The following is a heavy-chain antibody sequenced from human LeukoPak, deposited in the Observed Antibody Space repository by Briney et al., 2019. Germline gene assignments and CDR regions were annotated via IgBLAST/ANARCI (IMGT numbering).Heavy chain of an antibody. D-gene: IGHD3-16*01. J-gene: IGHJ4*02. Sequence: GSLRLSFAASGFTFSSFALTWVRHAPAKGLEWVSAISGGGPGTYYADSVKGRFTISRDNSKNTLYLQMNSLGTEDTAVYYCAKGGTIAYYFDSWVQGTLVTVSS. CDR1: GFTFSSFA. V-gene: IGHV3-23*01. CDR2: ISGGGPGT. CDR3: AKGGTIAYYFDS.